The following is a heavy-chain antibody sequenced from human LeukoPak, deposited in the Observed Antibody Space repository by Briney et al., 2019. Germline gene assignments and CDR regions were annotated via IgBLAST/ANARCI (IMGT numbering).Heavy chain of an antibody. CDR3: AKDIIVVREANPRGPFDY. D-gene: IGHD3-22*01. CDR2: NSGSGGST. CDR1: GFTFSSYA. J-gene: IGHJ4*02. V-gene: IGHV3-23*01. Sequence: GGALRLSCAASGFTFSSYAMSWVRQAPGKGLEWVSANSGSGGSTYYADSVKGRFTISRDNSKNTLYLQMNSLRAEDTAVYYCAKDIIVVREANPRGPFDYWGQGTLVTVSS.